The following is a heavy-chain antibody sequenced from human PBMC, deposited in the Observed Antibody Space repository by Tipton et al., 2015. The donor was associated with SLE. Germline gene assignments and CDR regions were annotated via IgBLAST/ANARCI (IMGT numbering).Heavy chain of an antibody. J-gene: IGHJ3*02. Sequence: SLRLSCAASGFTFSDYYMSWIRQAPGKGLAGVSYISSSGSTIYYADSVKGRFTISRDNAKNSLYLQMNSLRAEDTAVYYCARPRVGLLGAFDIWGQGTMVTVSS. V-gene: IGHV3-11*04. CDR3: ARPRVGLLGAFDI. CDR2: ISSSGSTI. D-gene: IGHD3-10*01. CDR1: GFTFSDYY.